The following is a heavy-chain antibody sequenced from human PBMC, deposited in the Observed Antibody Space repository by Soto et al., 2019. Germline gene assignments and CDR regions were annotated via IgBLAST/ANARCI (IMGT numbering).Heavy chain of an antibody. Sequence: GGSLRLSCAASGFTFSSYAMSWVRQAPGRGLEWVSAISGSGGSTYYADSVKGRFTISRDNSKNTLYLQMNSLRAEDTAVYYCAKEGGYYYDSSGYTPDYWGQGTLVTVSS. V-gene: IGHV3-23*01. CDR3: AKEGGYYYDSSGYTPDY. CDR2: ISGSGGST. D-gene: IGHD3-22*01. CDR1: GFTFSSYA. J-gene: IGHJ4*02.